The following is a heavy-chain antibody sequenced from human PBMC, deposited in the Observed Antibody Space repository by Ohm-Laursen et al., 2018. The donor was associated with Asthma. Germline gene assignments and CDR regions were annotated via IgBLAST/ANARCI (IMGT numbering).Heavy chain of an antibody. V-gene: IGHV3-30-3*01. CDR1: GFTFSSYA. CDR3: ARAFDYTEGYGMDV. Sequence: SLRLSCTASGFTFSSYAMHWVRQAPGKGLEWVAVISYDGSNKNYADSVKGRFTISRDNAKNSLYLQMNSLRAEDTAVYYCARAFDYTEGYGMDVWGQGTTVTVSS. D-gene: IGHD4-11*01. J-gene: IGHJ6*02. CDR2: ISYDGSNK.